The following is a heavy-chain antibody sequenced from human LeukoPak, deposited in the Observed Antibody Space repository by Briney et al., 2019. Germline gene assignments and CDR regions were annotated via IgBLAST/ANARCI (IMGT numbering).Heavy chain of an antibody. J-gene: IGHJ4*02. CDR2: ISGSGSGT. CDR1: GFTFSNYA. CDR3: AKRELLRMYYFDY. Sequence: GGSLRLSCAASGFTFSNYAMSWVRQATGKGLDCVSSISGSGSGTYYAASVKGRLTISRDNSKNTLYLQINSLRAKDTAVYYCAKRELLRMYYFDYWGQGTLVTVSS. V-gene: IGHV3-23*01. D-gene: IGHD1-26*01.